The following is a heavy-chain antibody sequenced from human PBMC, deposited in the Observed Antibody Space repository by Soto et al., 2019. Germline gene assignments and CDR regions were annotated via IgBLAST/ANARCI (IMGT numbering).Heavy chain of an antibody. J-gene: IGHJ5*02. CDR3: ARIVVVVAAHAATNWFAP. V-gene: IGHV4-59*01. D-gene: IGHD2-15*01. CDR2: IYYSGST. Sequence: SETLSLTCTVSGFSISSYYWGWIRQPPGKGLEWIGYIYYSGSTNYNPSLKSRVTISVDTSKNQFSLKLSSVTAADTAVYYCARIVVVVAAHAATNWFAPWGQGTLVTVSS. CDR1: GFSISSYY.